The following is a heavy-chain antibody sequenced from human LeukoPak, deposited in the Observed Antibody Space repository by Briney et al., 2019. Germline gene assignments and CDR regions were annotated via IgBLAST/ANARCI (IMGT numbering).Heavy chain of an antibody. CDR1: GGSIGSSSYY. D-gene: IGHD1-26*01. V-gene: IGHV4-39*01. J-gene: IGHJ4*02. Sequence: SEALSLTCTVSGGSIGSSSYYWGCIRQPPGKGLEWIGSIYYSGSTSYNPSLKSRATISEDMSKNQFSLRLRSVTAADKAVYPCARGQVGATLDFWGQGTPVSVSS. CDR3: ARGQVGATLDF. CDR2: IYYSGST.